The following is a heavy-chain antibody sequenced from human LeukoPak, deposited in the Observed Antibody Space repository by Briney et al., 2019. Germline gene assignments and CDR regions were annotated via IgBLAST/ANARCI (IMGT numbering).Heavy chain of an antibody. J-gene: IGHJ4*02. CDR3: ASLLYDSSGYKPPYGDY. Sequence: ASVKVSCKASGYTFTSYGISWVRQAPGQGLEWVGWIRAYNDNRNYALKLQGRVTMTTDTSTSKAYMELQSLRSDAAAVYYCASLLYDSSGYKPPYGDYWGQGTLVTVSS. V-gene: IGHV1-18*01. CDR1: GYTFTSYG. CDR2: IRAYNDNR. D-gene: IGHD3-22*01.